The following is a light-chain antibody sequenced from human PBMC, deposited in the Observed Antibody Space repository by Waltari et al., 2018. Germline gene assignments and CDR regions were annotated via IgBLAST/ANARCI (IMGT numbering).Light chain of an antibody. Sequence: YALTQPPSVSVAPGQTARLTCGINNIGSRSVHWCQQRPGQAPVPVIYYDSDRPSEIPERFSGSNSGDTATLTISRVEAGDEADYYCQVWDSSRAHVVFGGGTRLTVL. CDR3: QVWDSSRAHVV. CDR1: NIGSRS. CDR2: YDS. J-gene: IGLJ3*02. V-gene: IGLV3-21*04.